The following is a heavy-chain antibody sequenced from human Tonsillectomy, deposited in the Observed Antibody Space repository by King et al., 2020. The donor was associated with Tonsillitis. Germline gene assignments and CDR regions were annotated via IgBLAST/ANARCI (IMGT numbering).Heavy chain of an antibody. CDR1: GFTFSSYW. J-gene: IGHJ6*02. CDR2: INSDGSST. V-gene: IGHV3-74*01. D-gene: IGHD3-10*01. Sequence: VQLVESGGGLVQPGGSLRLSCAASGFTFSSYWMHWVRQAPGKGLVWVSRINSDGSSTSYADSVKGRFTISRDNAKNTLYLQMNSLRAEDTAVYYCARGAGGYYLFFRPKYYYGMDVWGQGTTVTVSS. CDR3: ARGAGGYYLFFRPKYYYGMDV.